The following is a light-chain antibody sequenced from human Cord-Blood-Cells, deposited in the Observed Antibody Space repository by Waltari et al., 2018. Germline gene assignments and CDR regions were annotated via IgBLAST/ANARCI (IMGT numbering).Light chain of an antibody. CDR3: QQLNSYPLT. V-gene: IGKV1-9*01. Sequence: IQLTQPPSSLSASVGDRVTITCRASQGISSYLAWYQQKPGKAPKLLIYAASTLQSGVPSRFSGSGSGTDSTLTISSLQPEDFATYYCQQLNSYPLTFGGGTKVEIK. CDR2: AAS. CDR1: QGISSY. J-gene: IGKJ4*01.